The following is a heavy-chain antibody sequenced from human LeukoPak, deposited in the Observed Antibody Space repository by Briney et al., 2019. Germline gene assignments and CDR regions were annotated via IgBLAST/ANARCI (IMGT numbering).Heavy chain of an antibody. D-gene: IGHD6-19*01. V-gene: IGHV4-59*08. CDR3: ARAVTGTSMVDY. Sequence: SETLSLTCTISGGSIGGDHWSWIRQAPGKGLEWIGYISYTGSTSYNPSLRSRVTISLHPSENQFSLRLTSVTAADTAVYYCARAVTGTSMVDYWGQGTLVAVSS. CDR2: ISYTGST. CDR1: GGSIGGDH. J-gene: IGHJ4*02.